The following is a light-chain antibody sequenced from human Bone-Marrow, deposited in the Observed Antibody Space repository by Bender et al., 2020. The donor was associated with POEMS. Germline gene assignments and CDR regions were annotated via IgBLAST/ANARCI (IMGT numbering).Light chain of an antibody. V-gene: IGLV2-14*02. Sequence: QSALTQPASVSGSPGQSITISCTGTSSDIGNYNLVSWYQRISGTAPKLIIYEGAKRPSGVSNRFSGSRSGNTASLTISGLQSEDEADYYCSSYTGSSTQVFGGGTKVTVL. CDR1: SSDIGNYNL. CDR3: SSYTGSSTQV. CDR2: EGA. J-gene: IGLJ3*02.